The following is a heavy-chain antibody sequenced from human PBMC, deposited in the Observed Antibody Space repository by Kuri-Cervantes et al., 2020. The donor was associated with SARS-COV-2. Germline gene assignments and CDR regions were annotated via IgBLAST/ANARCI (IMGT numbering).Heavy chain of an antibody. CDR2: IYPGDSDT. D-gene: IGHD4-17*01. CDR3: ARRAYGEQVDYYYMDV. J-gene: IGHJ6*03. CDR1: GYSFTSYW. V-gene: IGHV5-51*01. Sequence: GGSLRLSCKGSGYSFTSYWIGWVRQMPGKGLEWMGIIYPGDSDTRYSPSFQGQVIISADKSISTAFLQWSSLKASVTAMYYCARRAYGEQVDYYYMDVWGKGTTVTVSS.